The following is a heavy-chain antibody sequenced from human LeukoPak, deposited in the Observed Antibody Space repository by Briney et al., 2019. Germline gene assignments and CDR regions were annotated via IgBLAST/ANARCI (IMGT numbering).Heavy chain of an antibody. J-gene: IGHJ4*02. D-gene: IGHD2-8*01. CDR3: ARAGHCSNGICYTADFDY. CDR2: IYSGGST. CDR1: GFTVSSNY. Sequence: GGSLRLSCAASGFTVSSNYMSWVRQAPGKGLEWVSVIYSGGSTYYADSVKGRFTISRDNSKNTLYLQMNSLRPEDTAVYYCARAGHCSNGICYTADFDYWGQGTLVTVSS. V-gene: IGHV3-53*05.